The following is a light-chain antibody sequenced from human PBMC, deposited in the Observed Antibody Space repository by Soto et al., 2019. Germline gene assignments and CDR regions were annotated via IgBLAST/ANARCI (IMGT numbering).Light chain of an antibody. J-gene: IGLJ1*01. V-gene: IGLV1-44*01. CDR1: SSNIGSNT. CDR2: FNI. Sequence: QSVLSQPPSASGTPGQRVTISCSGSSSNIGSNTVSWYQQFPGTAPKLLIYFNIQRPSGVPDRFSGSKSGTSASLAISGLQSEDEADYYCAALDDSLNGYVFGTGTKVTVL. CDR3: AALDDSLNGYV.